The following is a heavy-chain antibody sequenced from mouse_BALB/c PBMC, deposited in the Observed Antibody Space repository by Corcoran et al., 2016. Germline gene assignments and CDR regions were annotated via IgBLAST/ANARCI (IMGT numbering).Heavy chain of an antibody. CDR1: GYTFTDYY. J-gene: IGHJ2*01. D-gene: IGHD1-1*01. Sequence: EVQRQQSGPELVKPGASVKMSCKASGYTFTDYYMDWVKQSHGESFEWIGRVNPYNGGTSYNQKFKGKATLTVDKSSSTAYMELNSLTSEDSAIYYCTREGLTTVVARFDYWGQGTTLTVSS. CDR2: VNPYNGGT. CDR3: TREGLTTVVARFDY. V-gene: IGHV1-19*01.